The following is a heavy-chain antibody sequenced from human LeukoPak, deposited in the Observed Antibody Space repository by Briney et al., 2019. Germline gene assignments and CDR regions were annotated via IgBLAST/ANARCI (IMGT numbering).Heavy chain of an antibody. D-gene: IGHD2-15*01. J-gene: IGHJ4*02. Sequence: GGSLRLSCAASGFTFSSYGMHWVRQAPGKGLEWVAVISYDGSNKYYADSVKGRFTISRDNSKNTLYLQMNSLRAEDTAVYYCAKLVVVAANFDYWGQGTLATVSS. CDR2: ISYDGSNK. V-gene: IGHV3-30*18. CDR3: AKLVVVAANFDY. CDR1: GFTFSSYG.